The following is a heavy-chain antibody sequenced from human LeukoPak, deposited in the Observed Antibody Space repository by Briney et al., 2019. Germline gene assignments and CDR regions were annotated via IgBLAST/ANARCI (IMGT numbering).Heavy chain of an antibody. CDR2: INHSGST. CDR1: GGSFSGYY. J-gene: IGHJ6*02. D-gene: IGHD6-6*01. V-gene: IGHV4-34*01. CDR3: ARARQLVRYYYYGMDV. Sequence: SETPSLTCAVYGGSFSGYYWSWIRQPPGKGLEWIGEINHSGSTNYNPSLKSRVTISVDTSKNQFSLKLSSVTAADTAVYYCARARQLVRYYYYGMDVWGQGTTVTVSS.